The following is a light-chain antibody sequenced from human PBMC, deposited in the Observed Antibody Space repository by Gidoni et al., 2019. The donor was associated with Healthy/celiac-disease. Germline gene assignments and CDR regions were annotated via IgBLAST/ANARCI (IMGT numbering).Light chain of an antibody. V-gene: IGLV3-19*01. Sequence: SSELTQDPAVSVALGQTVRITCQGDSPRSYYASWYQQKPGQAPVLVSYGKNNRPSGIPDRFSGSSSGNTASLTITGAQAEDEADYYCNSRDSSGNQRVFGGGTKLTVL. CDR3: NSRDSSGNQRV. J-gene: IGLJ3*02. CDR2: GKN. CDR1: SPRSYY.